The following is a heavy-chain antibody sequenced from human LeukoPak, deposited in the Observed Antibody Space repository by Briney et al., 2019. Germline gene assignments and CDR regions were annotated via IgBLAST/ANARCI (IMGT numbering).Heavy chain of an antibody. Sequence: SETLSLTCTVSGVSISTYYWTWIRQPPGKGLEWIGNIDYSGNTKYNPSLKSRVTISVDTSKNQFSLKLSSVTAADTAVYYCARWPYGMDVWGQGTTVTVSS. CDR3: ARWPYGMDV. CDR1: GVSISTYY. D-gene: IGHD5-12*01. CDR2: IDYSGNT. V-gene: IGHV4-59*01. J-gene: IGHJ6*02.